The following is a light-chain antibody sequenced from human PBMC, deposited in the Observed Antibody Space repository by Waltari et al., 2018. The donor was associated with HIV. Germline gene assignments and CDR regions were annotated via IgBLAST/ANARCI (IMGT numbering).Light chain of an antibody. V-gene: IGLV3-25*03. CDR2: KDT. CDR1: ALTRQY. J-gene: IGLJ1*01. Sequence: SFELTQPPPVSVSPGQTARITCSGVALTRQYTYWYQQKPGQAPVVVVYKDTERPSGIPGRFSGSSSGTTVTLTISGVQAEDEADYYCQSADTSGTRVFAAGTKVTVL. CDR3: QSADTSGTRV.